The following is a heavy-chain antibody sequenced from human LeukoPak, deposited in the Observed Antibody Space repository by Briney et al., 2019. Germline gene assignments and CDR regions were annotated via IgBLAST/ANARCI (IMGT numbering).Heavy chain of an antibody. Sequence: GGSLRLSCAASGFTFSSYGMSWARQAPGKGLEWVSAISGSGGSTYYADSVKGRFTVSRDNSKNTLYLQMNSLRAEDTALYYCAKRDYYGSSGYYYLYWGQGTLVTVSS. CDR1: GFTFSSYG. CDR2: ISGSGGST. CDR3: AKRDYYGSSGYYYLY. J-gene: IGHJ4*02. D-gene: IGHD3-22*01. V-gene: IGHV3-23*01.